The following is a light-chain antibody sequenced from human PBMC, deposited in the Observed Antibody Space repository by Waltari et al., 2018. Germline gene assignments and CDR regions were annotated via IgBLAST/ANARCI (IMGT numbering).Light chain of an antibody. CDR3: AVWDDSLIGRV. J-gene: IGLJ3*02. Sequence: QSVLSQPPSASGTPGQRVTISCSGTSSNVGSNYVYWYQHLPGTVPKLLIYRNDQLPSGVPDRFSGSKSGTSASLAISGLQSEDESDYYCAVWDDSLIGRVFGGGTKLTVL. CDR1: SSNVGSNY. V-gene: IGLV1-47*01. CDR2: RND.